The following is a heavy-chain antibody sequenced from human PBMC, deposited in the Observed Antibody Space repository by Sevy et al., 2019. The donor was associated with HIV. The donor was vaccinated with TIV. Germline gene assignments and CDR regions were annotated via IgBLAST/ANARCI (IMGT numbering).Heavy chain of an antibody. Sequence: SETLSLTCTVSGGSISSGGYYWSWIRQHPGKGLEWIGYIYYSGSTYYNPSLKSRVTISVDTYKNQFSLKLSSVTAADTAVYYCATITMVRGVMKYIDYWGQGTLVTVSS. CDR1: GGSISSGGYY. D-gene: IGHD3-10*01. V-gene: IGHV4-31*03. CDR3: ATITMVRGVMKYIDY. CDR2: IYYSGST. J-gene: IGHJ4*02.